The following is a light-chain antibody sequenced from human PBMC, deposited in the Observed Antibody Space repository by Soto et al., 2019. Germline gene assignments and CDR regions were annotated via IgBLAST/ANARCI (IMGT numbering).Light chain of an antibody. CDR3: QQYGFSLRT. Sequence: EIVLTQSPGTLSLSPGERATLSCRASQSVRGNYLAWYQQKPGQAPRLLISGASSGASGIPDRFSGSGSGTDFTLTISRLEPEDFAVYYCQQYGFSLRTFGQGSKVEI. J-gene: IGKJ1*01. V-gene: IGKV3-20*01. CDR1: QSVRGNY. CDR2: GAS.